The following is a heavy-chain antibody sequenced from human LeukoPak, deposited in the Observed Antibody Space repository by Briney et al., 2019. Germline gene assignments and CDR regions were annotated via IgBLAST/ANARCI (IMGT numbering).Heavy chain of an antibody. CDR3: AKDLGDGHPKYNWFDP. CDR2: ISWNSGSI. CDR1: GFTFDDYA. Sequence: PGGSLRLSCAASGFTFDDYAMHWVRQAPGKGLEWVSGISWNSGSIGYADSVKGRFTISRDNAKNSLYLQMNSLRAEDTALYYCAKDLGDGHPKYNWFDPWGQGTLVTVSS. V-gene: IGHV3-9*01. J-gene: IGHJ5*02. D-gene: IGHD5-24*01.